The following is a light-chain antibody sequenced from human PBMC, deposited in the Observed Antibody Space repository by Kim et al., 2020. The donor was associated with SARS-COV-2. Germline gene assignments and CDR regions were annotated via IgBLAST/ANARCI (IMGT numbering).Light chain of an antibody. CDR1: QSVSSSY. J-gene: IGKJ1*01. CDR2: GAS. V-gene: IGKV3-20*01. Sequence: LSPGERATLSCRASQSVSSSYLGWYQQKPGQAPRLLNYGASSRATGIPDRFSGSGSGTDFTLTISRLEPEDFAVYYWQQYGSSRTFGQGTKVDIK. CDR3: QQYGSSRT.